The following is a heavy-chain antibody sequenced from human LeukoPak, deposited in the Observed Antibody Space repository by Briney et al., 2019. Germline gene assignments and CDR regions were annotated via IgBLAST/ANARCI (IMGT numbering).Heavy chain of an antibody. Sequence: SGPTLVNPTQTLTLTCTFSGFSLSTSGVGVGWIRQSPGKALESLAIIYWDNDKRYSPSLKSRLSITKDTSKNEVVLTMTNMDPGDTATYYCAHRRHLMGSWDVGAFDMWGQGTMVTVSS. J-gene: IGHJ3*02. CDR2: IYWDNDK. V-gene: IGHV2-5*02. CDR1: GFSLSTSGVG. CDR3: AHRRHLMGSWDVGAFDM. D-gene: IGHD1-26*01.